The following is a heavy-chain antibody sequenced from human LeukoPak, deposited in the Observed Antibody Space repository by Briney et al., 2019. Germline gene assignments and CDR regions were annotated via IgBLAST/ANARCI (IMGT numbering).Heavy chain of an antibody. CDR1: GGSISSGDYY. J-gene: IGHJ3*02. D-gene: IGHD3-10*01. CDR2: IYYSGST. Sequence: SQTLSLTCTVSGGSISSGDYYWSWIRQPPGKGLEWIGYIYYSGSTYYNPSLKSRVTISVDTSKNQFSLKLSSVTAADTAVYYCATECGAEGAFDIWGQGTMVTVSS. V-gene: IGHV4-30-4*01. CDR3: ATECGAEGAFDI.